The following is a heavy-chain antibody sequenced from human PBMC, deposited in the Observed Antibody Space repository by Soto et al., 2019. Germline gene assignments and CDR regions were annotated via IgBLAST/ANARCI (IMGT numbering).Heavy chain of an antibody. J-gene: IGHJ3*02. CDR3: AKRPGDYAAFDI. V-gene: IGHV3-23*01. D-gene: IGHD4-17*01. CDR1: GITCRSYA. CDR2: ISDSGGTT. Sequence: EVQLLESGGGLVQPGGSLRLSCEASGITCRSYAMSWVRQAPGKGLEWVSGISDSGGTTYYADSVKRRFTISRDNSKNTRYLQMNSLRAEDTALYYCAKRPGDYAAFDIWGQGTMVTVSS.